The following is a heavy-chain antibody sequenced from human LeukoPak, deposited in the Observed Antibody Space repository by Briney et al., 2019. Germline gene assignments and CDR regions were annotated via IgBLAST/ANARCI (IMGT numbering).Heavy chain of an antibody. V-gene: IGHV4-59*12. CDR3: TGVTIHGNSDY. CDR1: GDSMEYYY. D-gene: IGHD5-24*01. Sequence: PSETLSLTCNVSGDSMEYYYWSWIRQSPGKGLEWIAYIYYTGRTKYNPSLKSRVTISVDMSKNQFSLKVTSVTAADTAVYYCTGVTIHGNSDYWGQGILVTVSS. J-gene: IGHJ4*02. CDR2: IYYTGRT.